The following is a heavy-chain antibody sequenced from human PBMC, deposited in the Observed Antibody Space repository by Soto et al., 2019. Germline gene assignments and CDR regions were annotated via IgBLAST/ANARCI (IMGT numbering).Heavy chain of an antibody. CDR3: ANSYGDYGVFDWFDP. CDR1: GFSLSTSGVG. D-gene: IGHD4-17*01. J-gene: IGHJ5*02. Sequence: QITLKESGPTLVKPTQTLTLTCTFSGFSLSTSGVGVGWIRQPPGKALEWLALIYWDDDKRYSPSLKSRLTIXXDXSXIQVVLTMTNMDPVDTATYYCANSYGDYGVFDWFDPWGQGTLVTVSS. V-gene: IGHV2-5*02. CDR2: IYWDDDK.